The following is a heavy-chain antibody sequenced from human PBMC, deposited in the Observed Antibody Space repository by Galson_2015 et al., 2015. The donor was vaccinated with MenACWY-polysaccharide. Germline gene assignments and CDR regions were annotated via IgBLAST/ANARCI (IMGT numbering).Heavy chain of an antibody. CDR3: ARLHCSSTSCYPTDYYYGMDV. CDR1: GFTFSSYS. CDR2: ISSSSSTI. D-gene: IGHD2-2*01. Sequence: LRLSCAASGFTFSSYSMNWVRQAPGKGLEWVSYISSSSSTIYYADSVKGRFTISRDNAKNSLFLQMNSLRAEDTAVYYCARLHCSSTSCYPTDYYYGMDVWGQGTTVTVSS. J-gene: IGHJ6*02. V-gene: IGHV3-48*01.